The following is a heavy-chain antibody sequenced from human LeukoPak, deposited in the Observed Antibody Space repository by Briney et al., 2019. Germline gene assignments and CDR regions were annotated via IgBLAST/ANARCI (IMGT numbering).Heavy chain of an antibody. V-gene: IGHV4-34*01. Sequence: SETLSPTCAVYGGSFSGYYWSWIRQPPGKGLEWIGEINHSGSTNYNPSLKSRVTISVDTSKNQFSLKLSSVTAADTAVYYCARTEESGYSYRYFGYYYYMDVWGKGTTVTVSS. CDR2: INHSGST. D-gene: IGHD5-18*01. CDR3: ARTEESGYSYRYFGYYYYMDV. CDR1: GGSFSGYY. J-gene: IGHJ6*03.